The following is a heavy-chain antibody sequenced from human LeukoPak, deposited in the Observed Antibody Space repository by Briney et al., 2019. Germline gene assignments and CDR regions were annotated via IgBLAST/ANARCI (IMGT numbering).Heavy chain of an antibody. CDR3: ARDPRKTYSSGWYYFDY. Sequence: ASVKVSCKASGYTFSTYGISWVRQAPGQGLEWMAWISAYNGNTNYAQKFQGRVTMTTDTSTSPAYMELKSLRSDDTAVYYCARDPRKTYSSGWYYFDYWGQGTLVTVPS. D-gene: IGHD6-19*01. CDR1: GYTFSTYG. V-gene: IGHV1-18*01. J-gene: IGHJ4*02. CDR2: ISAYNGNT.